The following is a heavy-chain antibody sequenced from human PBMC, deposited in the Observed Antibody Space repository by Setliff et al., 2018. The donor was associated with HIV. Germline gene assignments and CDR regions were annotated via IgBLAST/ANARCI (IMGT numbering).Heavy chain of an antibody. CDR2: IYYSGST. V-gene: IGHV4-59*11. D-gene: IGHD3-3*01. Sequence: SETLSLTCTVSGGSISSHYWSWIRQPPGKGLEWIGYIYYSGSTNYNPSLKSRVTISVDTSKNQISLKLSSVTAADTAVYYCARCAYYNFWSGYYCDYWGQGTLVTVSS. J-gene: IGHJ4*02. CDR1: GGSISSHY. CDR3: ARCAYYNFWSGYYCDY.